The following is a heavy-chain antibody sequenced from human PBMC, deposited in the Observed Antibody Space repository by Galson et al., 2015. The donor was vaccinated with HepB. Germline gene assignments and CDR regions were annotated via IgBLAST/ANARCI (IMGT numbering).Heavy chain of an antibody. CDR1: GFTFSSYS. V-gene: IGHV3-21*01. CDR2: ISSSSSYI. Sequence: SLRLSCAASGFTFSSYSMNWVRQAPGKGLEWVSSISSSSSYIYYADSVKGRFTISRDNAKNSLYLQMNSLRAEDTAVYYCASDQPAYSSGWYPDAFDIWGQGTMVTVSS. D-gene: IGHD6-19*01. CDR3: ASDQPAYSSGWYPDAFDI. J-gene: IGHJ3*02.